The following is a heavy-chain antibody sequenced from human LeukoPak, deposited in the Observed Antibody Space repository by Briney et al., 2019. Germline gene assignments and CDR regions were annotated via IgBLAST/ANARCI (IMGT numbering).Heavy chain of an antibody. CDR3: LRIIGDY. J-gene: IGHJ4*02. CDR2: VNPRSGNT. D-gene: IGHD2/OR15-2a*01. V-gene: IGHV1-2*02. CDR1: GYTFTSYY. Sequence: PGASVKVSCKASGYTFTSYYMHWVRQAPGQGLEWMAWVNPRSGNTNYAQKFQGRVSMTRDTSISTAYMELSRLRSDDTAVYYCLRIIGDYWGQGSLVTVSS.